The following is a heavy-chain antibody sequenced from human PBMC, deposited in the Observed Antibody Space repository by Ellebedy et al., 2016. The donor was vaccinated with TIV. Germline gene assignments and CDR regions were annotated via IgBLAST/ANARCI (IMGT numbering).Heavy chain of an antibody. J-gene: IGHJ5*02. V-gene: IGHV1-2*02. Sequence: ASVKVSXXASGYTFTGYYMHWVRQAPGQGLEWMGWINPNSGGTNYAQKFQGRVTMTRDTSISTAYMELSRLRSDDTAVYYCARVSGSGWYNWFDPWGQGTLVTVSS. CDR3: ARVSGSGWYNWFDP. D-gene: IGHD6-19*01. CDR1: GYTFTGYY. CDR2: INPNSGGT.